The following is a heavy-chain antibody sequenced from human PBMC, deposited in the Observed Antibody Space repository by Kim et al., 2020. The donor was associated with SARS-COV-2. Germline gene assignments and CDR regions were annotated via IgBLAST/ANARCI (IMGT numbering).Heavy chain of an antibody. CDR3: ARHLGDYLSPMTS. V-gene: IGHV4-39*01. J-gene: IGHJ4*02. CDR1: GGSISSSSYY. D-gene: IGHD4-17*01. CDR2: MYYSGSS. Sequence: ETLSFTCTVSGGSISSSSYYWGWIRQPPGKGLEWIGNMYYSGSSYYNPSLKSRVTISVDTSKNQFSLKLSSVTAADTAVYYCARHLGDYLSPMTSWGQGTLVTVSS.